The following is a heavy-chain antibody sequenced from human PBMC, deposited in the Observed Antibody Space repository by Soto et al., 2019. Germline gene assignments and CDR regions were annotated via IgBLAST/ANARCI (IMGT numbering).Heavy chain of an antibody. CDR3: AKVRSSSHYYYYGMDV. CDR1: GFTFSSYG. Sequence: VESLRLSCAASGFTFSSYGMHWVRQAPGKGLEWVAVISYDGSNKYYADSVKGRFTISRDNSKNTLYLQMNSLRAEDTAVYYCAKVRSSSHYYYYGMDVWGQGTTVTVSS. J-gene: IGHJ6*02. D-gene: IGHD6-6*01. V-gene: IGHV3-30*18. CDR2: ISYDGSNK.